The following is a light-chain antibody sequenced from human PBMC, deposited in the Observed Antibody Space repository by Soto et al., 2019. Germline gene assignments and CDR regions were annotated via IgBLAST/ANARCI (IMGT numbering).Light chain of an antibody. V-gene: IGLV2-14*01. CDR3: QSYDISLSGYV. CDR1: SSDVGGYNY. Sequence: QSVLTQPASVPGSPGQSITISCTGTSSDVGGYNYVSWYQQHPGKAPKLMIYEVSNRPSGVSNRFSGSKSGNTASLTISGLQAEDEADYYCQSYDISLSGYVFGTGTKVTVL. CDR2: EVS. J-gene: IGLJ1*01.